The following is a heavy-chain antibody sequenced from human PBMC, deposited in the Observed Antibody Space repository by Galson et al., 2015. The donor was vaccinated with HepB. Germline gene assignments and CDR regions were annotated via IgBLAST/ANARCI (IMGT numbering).Heavy chain of an antibody. J-gene: IGHJ6*02. D-gene: IGHD2-8*01. Sequence: SGAEVKKPGESLRISCKGSGYSFTSYWISWVRQMPGKGLEWMGRIDPSDSYTNYSPSFQGHVTISADKSISTAYLQWSSLKASDTAMYYCARLSYCTNGVCYSHGMDVWGQGTTVTVSS. CDR2: IDPSDSYT. V-gene: IGHV5-10-1*01. CDR3: ARLSYCTNGVCYSHGMDV. CDR1: GYSFTSYW.